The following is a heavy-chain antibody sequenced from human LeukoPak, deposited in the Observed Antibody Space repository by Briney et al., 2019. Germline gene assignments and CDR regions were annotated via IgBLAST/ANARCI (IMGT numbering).Heavy chain of an antibody. J-gene: IGHJ4*02. CDR1: GFNFSIYA. V-gene: IGHV3-23*01. D-gene: IGHD3-22*01. CDR3: ARSYYDSRGYNYYFDY. Sequence: PGGSLRLSCAGSGFNFSIYAMSWVRQAPGKGLEWVSANSSGGGTTYYADSVKGRLTISRDNSKNTLSLQMNSLRVEDTAVYYCARSYYDSRGYNYYFDYWGQGTLVTVSS. CDR2: NSSGGGTT.